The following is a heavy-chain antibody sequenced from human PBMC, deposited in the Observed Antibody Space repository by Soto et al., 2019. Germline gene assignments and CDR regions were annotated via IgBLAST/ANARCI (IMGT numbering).Heavy chain of an antibody. CDR1: GASINGFY. D-gene: IGHD1-1*01. J-gene: IGHJ5*02. Sequence: PSETLSLTCTVSGASINGFYWSWIRKSAGKGLEWIGRIYATGTTDYNPSLKSRVMMSVDTSKKQFSLKLRSVTAADTAVYYCVRGGTKTLRDWFDPWGQGISVTVSS. CDR2: IYATGTT. V-gene: IGHV4-4*07. CDR3: VRGGTKTLRDWFDP.